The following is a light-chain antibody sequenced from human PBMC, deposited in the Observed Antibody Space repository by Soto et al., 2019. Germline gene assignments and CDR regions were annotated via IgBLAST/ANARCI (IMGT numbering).Light chain of an antibody. V-gene: IGLV2-8*01. CDR2: EVT. CDR1: SSDVGGYKY. Sequence: QSVLTQPPSASGSPGQSVTISCTGTSSDVGGYKYVSWYQQHPGRAPKLMIYEVTKRSSGVPDRFSGSKSGNRASLTVSGLQAEDEADYYCSSYAGTNNWVFGGGTQLTVL. J-gene: IGLJ3*02. CDR3: SSYAGTNNWV.